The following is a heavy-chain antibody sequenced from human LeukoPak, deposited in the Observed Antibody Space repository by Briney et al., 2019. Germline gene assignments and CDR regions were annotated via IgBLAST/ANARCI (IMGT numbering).Heavy chain of an antibody. D-gene: IGHD2-15*01. J-gene: IGHJ4*02. Sequence: GGSLRLSCAASGFTFSSYAMSWVRQAPGKGLEWVSAISGSGGSTYYADSVKGRFTISRDNSKNTLYLRMNSLRAEDTAVYYCAKGRDYCSGGSCYSGVIDYWGQGTLVTVSS. V-gene: IGHV3-23*01. CDR1: GFTFSSYA. CDR2: ISGSGGST. CDR3: AKGRDYCSGGSCYSGVIDY.